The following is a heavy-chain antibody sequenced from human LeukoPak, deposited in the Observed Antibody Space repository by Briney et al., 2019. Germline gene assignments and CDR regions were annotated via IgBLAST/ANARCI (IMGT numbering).Heavy chain of an antibody. D-gene: IGHD3-9*01. CDR3: AKDRTGLDWLFGY. V-gene: IGHV3-23*01. J-gene: IGHJ4*02. CDR1: GFTFRSYA. Sequence: PGGSLRLSCAASGFTFRSYAMSWVRQAPGKGLEWVSGISGSDGDDNTYYVDSVKGRFTIPRDNSRNTLYLQMNSLRAEDTAVYYCAKDRTGLDWLFGYWGQGALVAVSS. CDR2: ISGSDGDDNT.